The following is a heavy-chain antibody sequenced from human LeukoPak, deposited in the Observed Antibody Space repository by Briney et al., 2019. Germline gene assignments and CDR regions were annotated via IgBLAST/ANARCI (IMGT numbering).Heavy chain of an antibody. D-gene: IGHD6-6*01. CDR1: GFTFYDYA. J-gene: IGHJ4*02. Sequence: GGSLRLSCAASGFTFYDYAMHWVRQAPGKGLEWVSGISWNSGSIGYADSVKGRFTISRDNAKNSLYLQMNSLRAEDTALYYCARDMKYSINPGFDYWGQGTLVTVSS. CDR2: ISWNSGSI. CDR3: ARDMKYSINPGFDY. V-gene: IGHV3-9*01.